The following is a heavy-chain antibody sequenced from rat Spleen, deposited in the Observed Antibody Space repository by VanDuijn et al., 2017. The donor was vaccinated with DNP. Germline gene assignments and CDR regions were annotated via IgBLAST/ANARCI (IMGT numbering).Heavy chain of an antibody. J-gene: IGHJ4*01. CDR3: AKIAAGAMDA. CDR2: IGYEGSGI. V-gene: IGHV5-22*01. D-gene: IGHD1-2*01. CDR1: GFTFSDYY. Sequence: EVQLVESGGGLVQPGRSLKLSCAASGFTFSDYYMAWVRQAPKKGLEWVASIGYEGSGIYFGDSVKGRFTVSRDDTKSTLYLQMNSLTSEDTATYYCAKIAAGAMDAWGQGTSVTVSS.